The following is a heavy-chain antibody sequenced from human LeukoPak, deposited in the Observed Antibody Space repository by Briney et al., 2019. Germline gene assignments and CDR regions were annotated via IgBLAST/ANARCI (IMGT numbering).Heavy chain of an antibody. D-gene: IGHD3-22*01. J-gene: IGHJ4*02. V-gene: IGHV3-23*01. CDR3: AKGSGDYYDSSEYYFDY. CDR2: ISGSGGST. CDR1: GFTFSSYG. Sequence: GSLRLSCAASGFTFSSYGMSWVRQAPGKGLEWVSAISGSGGSTYYADSVKGRFTISRDNSKNTLYLQMNSLRAEDTAVYYCAKGSGDYYDSSEYYFDYWGQGTLVTVSS.